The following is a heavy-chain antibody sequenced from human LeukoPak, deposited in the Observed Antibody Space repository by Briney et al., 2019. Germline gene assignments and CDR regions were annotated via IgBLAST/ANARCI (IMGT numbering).Heavy chain of an antibody. CDR2: ISYDGSNK. V-gene: IGHV3-30*04. J-gene: IGHJ4*02. D-gene: IGHD3-16*01. CDR3: ARDAPLGGF. Sequence: GGSLRLSCAASGFTFSSYAMHWVRQAPGKGLEWVAVISYDGSNKYYADSVKGRFTISRDNSKNTLYLQMNSLRAEDTAVYYCARDAPLGGFWGQGTLVTVSS. CDR1: GFTFSSYA.